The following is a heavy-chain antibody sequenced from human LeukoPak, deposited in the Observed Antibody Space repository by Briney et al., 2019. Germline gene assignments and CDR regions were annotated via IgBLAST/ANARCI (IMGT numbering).Heavy chain of an antibody. D-gene: IGHD3-10*01. CDR3: ARSDYSGSGSFYAY. J-gene: IGHJ4*02. CDR2: LSPTSTYI. Sequence: GGSLRLSCAASGFTFTAYSMNWVRQAPGKGLEWVSSLSPTSTYIYYADSVKGRFTISRDNAENSLYLQMNSLRAEDTAVYYCARSDYSGSGSFYAYWGQGTQLTVSS. CDR1: GFTFTAYS. V-gene: IGHV3-21*01.